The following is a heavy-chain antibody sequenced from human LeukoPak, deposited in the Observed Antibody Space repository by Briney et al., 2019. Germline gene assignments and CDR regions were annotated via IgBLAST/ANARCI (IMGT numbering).Heavy chain of an antibody. CDR1: EFTFSSYV. V-gene: IGHV3-30-3*01. CDR3: AKERSLEIAVAGTIFDY. D-gene: IGHD6-19*01. Sequence: GGSLRLSCAASEFTFSSYVIHWVRQAPGKGLEWVAMISFDGSNKYYTDSVKGRFTISRDNSKNTLYLQMNSLKTEDTAVYYCAKERSLEIAVAGTIFDYWGQGTLVTVSS. J-gene: IGHJ4*02. CDR2: ISFDGSNK.